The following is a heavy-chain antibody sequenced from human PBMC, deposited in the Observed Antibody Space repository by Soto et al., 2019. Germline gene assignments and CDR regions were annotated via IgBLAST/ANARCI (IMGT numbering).Heavy chain of an antibody. CDR1: GGSISSGGYS. D-gene: IGHD6-13*01. CDR2: IYHSGST. CDR3: ARGLNPAAALDY. J-gene: IGHJ4*02. Sequence: TLSLTCAVSGGSISSGGYSWSWIRQPPGKGLEWIGYIYHSGSTYYNPSLKSRVTISVDRSKNQFSLKLSSVTAADTVVYYCARGLNPAAALDYWGQGTLVTVSS. V-gene: IGHV4-30-2*01.